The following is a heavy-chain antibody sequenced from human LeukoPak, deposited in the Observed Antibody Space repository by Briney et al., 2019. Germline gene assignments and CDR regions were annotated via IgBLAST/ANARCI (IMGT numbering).Heavy chain of an antibody. Sequence: GGSLRLSCEGSAFIFSGHWMNWVRQTPGKGLEWVASIKEDGSERQYVDSVKGRFSISRDNTKGSLFLQLNSLRAEDTAVYYCARGPRNVGLAPWGQGTLVTVSS. CDR1: AFIFSGHW. D-gene: IGHD2-15*01. CDR3: ARGPRNVGLAP. CDR2: IKEDGSER. V-gene: IGHV3-7*01. J-gene: IGHJ5*02.